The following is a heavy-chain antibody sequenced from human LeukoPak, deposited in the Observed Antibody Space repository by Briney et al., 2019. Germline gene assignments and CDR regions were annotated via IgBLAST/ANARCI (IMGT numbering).Heavy chain of an antibody. Sequence: ASVKVSCKASGYTFTSYDINWVRQATGQGLEWMGWMSPNSGNTGYAQKFQGRVTITRNTSISTAYMELSSLRSEDTAVYYCARVGIAAAGIDYWGQGTLVTVSS. D-gene: IGHD6-13*01. V-gene: IGHV1-8*03. CDR3: ARVGIAAAGIDY. CDR2: MSPNSGNT. CDR1: GYTFTSYD. J-gene: IGHJ4*02.